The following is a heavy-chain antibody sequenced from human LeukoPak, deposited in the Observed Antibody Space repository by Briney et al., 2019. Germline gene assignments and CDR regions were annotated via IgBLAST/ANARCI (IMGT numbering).Heavy chain of an antibody. V-gene: IGHV4-38-2*02. CDR3: ARSEQWLVPLDH. D-gene: IGHD6-19*01. Sequence: PSETLSLTCTVSGYSISSGYYWGWIRQPPGKGLEWIGSLYHSGSTYYNPSLKSRVTISVDTSKNQFSLKLSSVTAADTAVYYCARSEQWLVPLDHWGQGTLVTVSS. CDR1: GYSISSGYY. J-gene: IGHJ4*02. CDR2: LYHSGST.